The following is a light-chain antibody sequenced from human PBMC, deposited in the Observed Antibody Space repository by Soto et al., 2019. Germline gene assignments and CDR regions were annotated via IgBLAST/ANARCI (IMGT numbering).Light chain of an antibody. CDR2: GTS. V-gene: IGKV3-20*01. CDR1: QSVSSSY. CDR3: QQYSSSTHWT. J-gene: IGKJ1*01. Sequence: EIVLTQSPGTLSLSPGERATLSCRASQSVSSSYLAWYQQKPGQAPRLLIYGTSSRASGIPDRFSGSESGTNLAVTISRLEPENLKVYYCQQYSSSTHWTFGEGTKLEIK.